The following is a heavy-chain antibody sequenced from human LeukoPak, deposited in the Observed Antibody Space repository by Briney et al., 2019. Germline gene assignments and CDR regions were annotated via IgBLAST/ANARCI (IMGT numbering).Heavy chain of an antibody. CDR2: IYTSGST. Sequence: PSETLSLTCTVSGGSISSYYWSWIRQPAGKGPGWIGRIYTSGSTNYNPSLKSRVTMSVDTPKNQFSLKLSSVTAADTAVYYCARCSYSSGCYWYFDLWGRGTLVTVSS. CDR3: ARCSYSSGCYWYFDL. CDR1: GGSISSYY. V-gene: IGHV4-4*07. J-gene: IGHJ2*01. D-gene: IGHD6-19*01.